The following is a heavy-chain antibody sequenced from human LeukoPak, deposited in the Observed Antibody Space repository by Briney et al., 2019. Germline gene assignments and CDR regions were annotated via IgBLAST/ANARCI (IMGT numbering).Heavy chain of an antibody. CDR1: GVSIRSSYYY. J-gene: IGHJ4*02. V-gene: IGHV4-39*02. CDR2: IYDSGST. Sequence: PSETLSLTCTVSGVSIRSSYYYWGWIRQPLGKGLEWIGSIYDSGSTYYNPSLKSRVTISVDTSKNQFSLKLNSVTAADTAVYYCVRDYSNFVQGDWGQGTLVTVSS. CDR3: VRDYSNFVQGD. D-gene: IGHD4-11*01.